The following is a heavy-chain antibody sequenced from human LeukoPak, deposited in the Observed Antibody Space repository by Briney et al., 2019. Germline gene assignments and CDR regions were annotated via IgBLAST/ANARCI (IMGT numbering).Heavy chain of an antibody. CDR2: INHSGST. Sequence: SETLSLTCAVYGVSFRGLYWGWVPQPPGKGLEWIGEINHSGSTNYNPSLKSRVTISVDTSKNQFSLKLSSVTAADTAVYYCARAYGDNDYWGKGTLVTVSS. D-gene: IGHD4-17*01. CDR3: ARAYGDNDY. V-gene: IGHV4-34*01. J-gene: IGHJ4*02. CDR1: GVSFRGLY.